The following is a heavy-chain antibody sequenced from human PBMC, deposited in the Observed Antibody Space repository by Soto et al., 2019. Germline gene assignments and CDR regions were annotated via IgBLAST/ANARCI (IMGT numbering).Heavy chain of an antibody. Sequence: VQLVESGGGLVKPGGSLRLGCEVSGFTVGSAWINLLRQAPGTGLLWFGRIKSNVDGGTTDYAEPVKGILTISIDDSKNTMYLQMSSLTTQDTSGYYCTSDPQRALTEEMARPWGQGIVVTVSS. CDR2: IKSNVDGGTT. V-gene: IGHV3-15*07. CDR3: TSDPQRALTEEMARP. CDR1: GFTVGSAW. J-gene: IGHJ5*02. D-gene: IGHD2-21*02.